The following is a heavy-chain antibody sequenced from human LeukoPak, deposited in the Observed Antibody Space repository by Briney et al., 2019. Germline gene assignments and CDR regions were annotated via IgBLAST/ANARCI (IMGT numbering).Heavy chain of an antibody. Sequence: SETLSLTCTVSGGSISSGSYYWSWIRQSAGKGLEWIGRIYTSGSTNYNPSLKSRVTISVDTSKNQFSLKLSSVTAADTAVYYCAGDTDLASYYYYYMDVWGKGTTVTVSS. CDR2: IYTSGST. J-gene: IGHJ6*03. V-gene: IGHV4-61*02. CDR1: GGSISSGSYY. CDR3: AGDTDLASYYYYYMDV.